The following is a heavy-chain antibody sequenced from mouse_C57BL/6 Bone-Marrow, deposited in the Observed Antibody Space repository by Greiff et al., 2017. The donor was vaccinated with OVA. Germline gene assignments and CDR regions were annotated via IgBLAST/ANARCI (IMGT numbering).Heavy chain of an antibody. CDR2: IRNKANGYTT. Sequence: EVNVVESGGGLVQPGGSLSLSCAASGFTFTDYYMSWVRQPPGKALEWLGFIRNKANGYTTEYSASVKGRFTISRDNSQSILYLQMNALRAEDSATYYCARGGGYSAWFAYWGQGTLVTVSA. D-gene: IGHD2-3*01. V-gene: IGHV7-3*01. CDR3: ARGGGYSAWFAY. CDR1: GFTFTDYY. J-gene: IGHJ3*01.